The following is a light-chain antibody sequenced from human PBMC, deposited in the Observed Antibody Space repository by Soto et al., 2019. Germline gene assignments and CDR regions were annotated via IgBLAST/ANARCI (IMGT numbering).Light chain of an antibody. J-gene: IGLJ2*01. CDR3: SSYTRSSTVV. Sequence: QSALTQPPSVSGSPGQSVTISCTGTSSDIGSYNRVSWYQQTPGTAPKLMIYEVTNRPSGVPDRFSGSKSGNTASLTISGLQAEDEADYYCSSYTRSSTVVFGGGTKLTVL. V-gene: IGLV2-18*02. CDR2: EVT. CDR1: SSDIGSYNR.